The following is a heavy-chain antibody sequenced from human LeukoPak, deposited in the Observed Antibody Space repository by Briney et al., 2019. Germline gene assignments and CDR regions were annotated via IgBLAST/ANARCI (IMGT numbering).Heavy chain of an antibody. J-gene: IGHJ6*03. Sequence: PSETLSLTCTVSGGSISSYYWSWIRQPAGKGLEWIGRIYTSGSTNYNPSLKSRVTMSVDTSKNQFSLKLSSVTAADTAVYYCARDGGGWEYSSSWSNNYYYYYYYMDVWGKGTTVTVSS. CDR2: IYTSGST. CDR1: GGSISSYY. CDR3: ARDGGGWEYSSSWSNNYYYYYYYMDV. D-gene: IGHD6-13*01. V-gene: IGHV4-4*07.